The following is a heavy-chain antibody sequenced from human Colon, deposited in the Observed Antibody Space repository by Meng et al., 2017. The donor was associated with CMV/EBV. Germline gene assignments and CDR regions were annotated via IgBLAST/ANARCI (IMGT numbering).Heavy chain of an antibody. V-gene: IGHV4-39*07. J-gene: IGHJ3*02. CDR2: IHYRGST. CDR3: AKVEGVYCTNVVCSIATGDDAFDI. Sequence: SETLSLTCTASGGSISTSDYYWNWIRQPPGKGLEWIGTIHYRGSTSYNPSLKSRLTTSVDTSKNQFSLKLSSVTAADTAVYYCAKVEGVYCTNVVCSIATGDDAFDIWGQGTMVTVSS. D-gene: IGHD2-8*01. CDR1: GGSISTSDYY.